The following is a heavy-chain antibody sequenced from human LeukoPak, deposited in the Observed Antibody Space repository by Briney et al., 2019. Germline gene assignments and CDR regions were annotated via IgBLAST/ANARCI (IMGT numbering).Heavy chain of an antibody. CDR2: LDGRGASI. V-gene: IGHV3-23*01. Sequence: GSLRLSCSASGFSFGTHGMSWVRQGPGKGLEWVSALDGRGASIYYTDSVKGRFTISRDNSKNTLFLQMNSLSAEDTAVYYCAKDSPILTVWGEGTMVTVSS. CDR1: GFSFGTHG. CDR3: AKDSPILTV. D-gene: IGHD3-9*01. J-gene: IGHJ3*01.